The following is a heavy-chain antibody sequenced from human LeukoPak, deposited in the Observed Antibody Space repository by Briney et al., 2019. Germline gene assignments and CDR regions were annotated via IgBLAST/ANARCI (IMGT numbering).Heavy chain of an antibody. V-gene: IGHV4-34*01. D-gene: IGHD6-13*01. CDR3: ARGSDTAAGLY. CDR2: INHSGST. CDR1: GXSFSGYY. J-gene: IGHJ4*02. Sequence: PSETLSLTCAVYGXSFSGYYWSWIRQPPGKGLEWIGEINHSGSTNYNPSLKSRVSRSVDSSKNQFSLKVSSVTAADTAVYYCARGSDTAAGLYWGQGTLVTVSS.